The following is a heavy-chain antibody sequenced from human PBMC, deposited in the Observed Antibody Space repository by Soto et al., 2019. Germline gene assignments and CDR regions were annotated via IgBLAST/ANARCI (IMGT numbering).Heavy chain of an antibody. D-gene: IGHD3-10*01. J-gene: IGHJ4*02. V-gene: IGHV4-34*01. Sequence: SETLSLTCAAYGGSFSGYYWSWIRQPPGKGLEWIGEINHSGSTNYNPSLKSRVTISVDTSKNQFSLKLSSVTAADTAVYYCARGPYGSGPYYFDYWGQGTLVT. CDR2: INHSGST. CDR3: ARGPYGSGPYYFDY. CDR1: GGSFSGYY.